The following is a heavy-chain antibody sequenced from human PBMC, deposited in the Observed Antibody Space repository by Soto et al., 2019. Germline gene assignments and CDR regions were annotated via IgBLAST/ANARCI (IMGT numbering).Heavy chain of an antibody. CDR2: INPKSGGT. CDR1: GYTFTDYY. CDR3: ASWYYDTSGHDAFDI. D-gene: IGHD3-22*01. V-gene: IGHV1-2*02. Sequence: ASVKVSCKAFGYTFTDYYIHWVRQAPGQGLEWVGWINPKSGGTSYAQQFQGRVTMARDTSTTTAYMDLSSLRSDDTAVYYCASWYYDTSGHDAFDIWGQGTLVTVSS. J-gene: IGHJ3*02.